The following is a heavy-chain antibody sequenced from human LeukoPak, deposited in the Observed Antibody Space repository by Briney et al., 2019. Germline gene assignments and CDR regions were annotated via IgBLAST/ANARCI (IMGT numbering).Heavy chain of an antibody. Sequence: SQTLSLTCTVSGGSISSGSYYWSWIRQPAGKGLEWIGSIYYSGSTYYNPSLKSRVTISVDTSKNQFSLKLSSVTAADTAVYYCASPGILTGSDAFDIWGQGTMVTVSS. CDR3: ASPGILTGSDAFDI. CDR1: GGSISSGSYY. CDR2: IYYSGST. D-gene: IGHD3-9*01. J-gene: IGHJ3*02. V-gene: IGHV4-39*07.